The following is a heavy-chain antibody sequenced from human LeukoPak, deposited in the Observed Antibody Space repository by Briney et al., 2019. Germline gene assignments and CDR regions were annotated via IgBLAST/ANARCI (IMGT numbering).Heavy chain of an antibody. Sequence: GESLKISCKGSGYSFTSYWIGWVRQMPGKGLEWMGIIYPGDSDTRYSPSFQGQVTISADKSISTAYLQWSSLKASDTAMYYCARHVQVPFEDYDFWSGYYRGEDWFDPWGQGTLVTVSS. CDR2: IYPGDSDT. D-gene: IGHD3-3*01. CDR3: ARHVQVPFEDYDFWSGYYRGEDWFDP. CDR1: GYSFTSYW. J-gene: IGHJ5*02. V-gene: IGHV5-51*01.